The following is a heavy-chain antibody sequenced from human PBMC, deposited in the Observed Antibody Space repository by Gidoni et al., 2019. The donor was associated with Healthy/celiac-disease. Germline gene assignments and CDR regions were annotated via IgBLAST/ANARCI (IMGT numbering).Heavy chain of an antibody. CDR3: ARGQQLVPDY. CDR1: GGSISSYY. V-gene: IGHV4-59*01. Sequence: QVQLQESGPGLVKPSETLSLTCTVSGGSISSYYWSWIRQPPGKGLEWIGYIYYSGSTNYNPSLKSRVTISVDTSKNQFSLKLSSVTAADTAVYYCARGQQLVPDYWGQGTLVTVSS. J-gene: IGHJ4*02. D-gene: IGHD6-6*01. CDR2: IYYSGST.